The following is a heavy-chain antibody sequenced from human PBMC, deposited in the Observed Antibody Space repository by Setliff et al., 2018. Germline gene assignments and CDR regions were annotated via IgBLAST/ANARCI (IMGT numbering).Heavy chain of an antibody. J-gene: IGHJ4*02. CDR3: ARDDSGGFHYIT. CDR1: GDSFNNYA. V-gene: IGHV1-69*05. D-gene: IGHD3-22*01. Sequence: SVKVSCKASGDSFNNYAISWVRQAPGQGLEWMGGIIPMFGTPAYAQKFQDRVTITTDESTSTAYMELDSLRSEDTAVYYCARDDSGGFHYITWGQGTLVTVSS. CDR2: IIPMFGTP.